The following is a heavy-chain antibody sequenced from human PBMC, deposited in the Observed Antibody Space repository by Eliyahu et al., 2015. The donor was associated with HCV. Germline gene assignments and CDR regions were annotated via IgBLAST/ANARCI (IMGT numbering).Heavy chain of an antibody. Sequence: EVQLVESGGGLVQPGGSLRLSCAASGFTFSSHWMXWVRQAPGKGLEWVANIKQDGSAKFYVDSVKGRVTISRDNAKNSLYLQMNSLRAEDTAVYYCARNGKDFDYWGQGALVTVSS. CDR2: IKQDGSAK. V-gene: IGHV3-7*01. J-gene: IGHJ4*02. CDR1: GFTFSSHW. CDR3: ARNGKDFDY. D-gene: IGHD1-1*01.